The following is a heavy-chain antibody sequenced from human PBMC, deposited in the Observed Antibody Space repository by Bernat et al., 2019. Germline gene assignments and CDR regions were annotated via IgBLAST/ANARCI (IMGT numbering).Heavy chain of an antibody. Sequence: EVQLVESGGDLVKPGESLRLSCATSAFIFTDAWMNWVRQAPGKGLEWVGRIKSKTDGGPTEYAAPVKGRFTISRDDSKNTVYLQMNSLKIEDTAIYYCNTDRITTFGRFWGQGTLVTVSS. J-gene: IGHJ4*02. CDR3: NTDRITTFGRF. V-gene: IGHV3-15*07. D-gene: IGHD3-3*01. CDR1: AFIFTDAW. CDR2: IKSKTDGGPT.